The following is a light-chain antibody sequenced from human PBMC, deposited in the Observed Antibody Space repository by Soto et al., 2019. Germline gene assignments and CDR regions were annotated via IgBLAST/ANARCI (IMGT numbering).Light chain of an antibody. V-gene: IGKV1-39*01. CDR3: LQSYSTPYT. Sequence: DIQMTQSPSSLSASVGDRVTITCRASRSVSTYLNWYQQKPGKAPKFLIYAASSLQSGVPSRFSGSGSGTDFTLTISSLQPEDFATYYCLQSYSTPYTFGQGTKLEIK. CDR2: AAS. CDR1: RSVSTY. J-gene: IGKJ2*01.